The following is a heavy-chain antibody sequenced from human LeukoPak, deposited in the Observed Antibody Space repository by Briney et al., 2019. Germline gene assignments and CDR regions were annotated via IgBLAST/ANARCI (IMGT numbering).Heavy chain of an antibody. J-gene: IGHJ4*02. CDR3: ARATEYYDYVWGSYRPNYFDY. CDR1: GDSISSYY. CDR2: IYYSGST. Sequence: PSETLSLTCTVSGDSISSYYWSWIRQPPGKGLEWIGYIYYSGSTNYNPSLKSRVTISVDTSKNQFSLKLSSVTAADTAVYYCARATEYYDYVWGSYRPNYFDYWGQGTLVTVSS. D-gene: IGHD3-16*02. V-gene: IGHV4-59*01.